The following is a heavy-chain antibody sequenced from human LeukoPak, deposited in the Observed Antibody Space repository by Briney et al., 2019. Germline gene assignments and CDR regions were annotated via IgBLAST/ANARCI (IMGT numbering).Heavy chain of an antibody. D-gene: IGHD3-22*01. CDR3: AREGDYYDSSGYWAY. Sequence: SVKVSCKASGGTFSSYAIRWARQAPGQGLEWMGGIIPIFGTANYAQKFQGRVTITADESTSTAYMELSSLRSEDTAVYYCAREGDYYDSSGYWAYWGQGTLVTVSS. CDR2: IIPIFGTA. V-gene: IGHV1-69*13. J-gene: IGHJ4*02. CDR1: GGTFSSYA.